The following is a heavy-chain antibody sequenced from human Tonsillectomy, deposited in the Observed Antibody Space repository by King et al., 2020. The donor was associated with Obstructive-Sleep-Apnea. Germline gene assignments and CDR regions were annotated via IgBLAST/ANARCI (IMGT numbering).Heavy chain of an antibody. CDR3: ARDRLFVH. Sequence: DVQLVESGGGLVQPGGSLRLSCAASGFTFSSYSMNWVRQAPGKGLEWVSYISSTSTIYYADSVKCRFTISRDNAKHSLYLQMNSLRAEDTAVYYCARDRLFVHWGQGTLVTVSS. J-gene: IGHJ4*02. CDR1: GFTFSSYS. V-gene: IGHV3-48*04. D-gene: IGHD3-22*01. CDR2: ISSTSTI.